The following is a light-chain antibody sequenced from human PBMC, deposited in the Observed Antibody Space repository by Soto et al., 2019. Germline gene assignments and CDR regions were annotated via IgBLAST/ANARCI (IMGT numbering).Light chain of an antibody. V-gene: IGKV2-30*01. Sequence: DVVMTQSPLSLPVTLGQPASISCRSSQSLAYSDGNTYLNWFQQRPGQSPRRLIYKVSNRDSGVPDRFGGSGSGTDFTLQISRVEAEDVGVYYCMQGTHWPPYTFGQGTKLEIK. CDR3: MQGTHWPPYT. J-gene: IGKJ2*01. CDR2: KVS. CDR1: QSLAYSDGNTY.